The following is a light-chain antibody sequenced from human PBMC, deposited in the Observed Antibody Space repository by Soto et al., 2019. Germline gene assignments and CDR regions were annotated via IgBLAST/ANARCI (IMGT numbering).Light chain of an antibody. CDR3: QHYNGYPQT. Sequence: DIQMTQSPSSLSASVGDSVTITCRATEDISTFLAWFQQKPGKPPKSLIYAASRLQSGVPSRFSGSGSETDFTLAISSLQPEDFGTYYCQHYNGYPQTFGQVTRLEIK. V-gene: IGKV1-16*01. CDR2: AAS. J-gene: IGKJ5*01. CDR1: EDISTF.